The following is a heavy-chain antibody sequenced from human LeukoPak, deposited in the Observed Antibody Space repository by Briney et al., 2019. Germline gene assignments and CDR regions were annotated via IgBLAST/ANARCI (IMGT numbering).Heavy chain of an antibody. D-gene: IGHD3-22*01. V-gene: IGHV4-39*01. Sequence: SETLSLTCTVSGGSIRGSSYYWGWIRQPPGKGLEWIASMSYSGSTYYNPSLKSRVSISVDTSKNQFSLKLRSVTAADTAVYYCARHELDDGSGYYKPEYFQHWGQGTLVTVSS. CDR3: ARHELDDGSGYYKPEYFQH. CDR1: GGSIRGSSYY. CDR2: MSYSGST. J-gene: IGHJ1*01.